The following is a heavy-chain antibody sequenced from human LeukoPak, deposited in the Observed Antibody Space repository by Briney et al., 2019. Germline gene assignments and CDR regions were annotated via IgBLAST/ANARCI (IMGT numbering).Heavy chain of an antibody. V-gene: IGHV3-30-3*01. D-gene: IGHD3-22*01. CDR2: ISYDGSNK. J-gene: IGHJ4*02. Sequence: PGRSLRLSCAASGFTFSSYAMHWVRQAPGKGLEWVAVISYDGSNKYYADSVKGRFTISRDNSKNTLYLQMNSLRAEDTAVYYCARDLYYDSSGPLFWGQGTLVTVSS. CDR3: ARDLYYDSSGPLF. CDR1: GFTFSSYA.